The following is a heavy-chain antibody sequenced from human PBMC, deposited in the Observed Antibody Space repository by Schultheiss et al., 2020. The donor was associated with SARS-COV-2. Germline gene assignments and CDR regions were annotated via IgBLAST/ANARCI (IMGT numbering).Heavy chain of an antibody. J-gene: IGHJ5*02. CDR3: ARVSCSGGSCYFHGINWFDP. CDR1: GGSISSGGYY. D-gene: IGHD2-15*01. CDR2: IYHSGST. V-gene: IGHV4-30-4*08. Sequence: SETLSLTCTVSGGSISSGGYYWSWIRQHPGKGLEWIGEIYHSGSTYYNPSLKSRVTISVDTSKNQFSLKLSSVTAADTAVYYCARVSCSGGSCYFHGINWFDPWGQGTLVTVSS.